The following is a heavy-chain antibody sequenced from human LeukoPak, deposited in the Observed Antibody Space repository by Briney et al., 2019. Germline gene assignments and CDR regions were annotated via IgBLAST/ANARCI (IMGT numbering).Heavy chain of an antibody. J-gene: IGHJ4*02. D-gene: IGHD1-1*01. CDR3: AKDRNDWNEGFDS. Sequence: GGSLRLSCAASGYTVSSSYMSWVRQAPGKGLEWVSVISARDGRTYYADSVKGRFTISRDNSKNTLYLHMNSLRADDTAVYYCAKDRNDWNEGFDSWGQGTLVAVSS. CDR1: GYTVSSSY. V-gene: IGHV3-23*01. CDR2: ISARDGRT.